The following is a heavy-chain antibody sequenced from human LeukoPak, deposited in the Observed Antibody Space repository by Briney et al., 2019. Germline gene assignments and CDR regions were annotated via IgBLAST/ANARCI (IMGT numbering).Heavy chain of an antibody. D-gene: IGHD6-13*01. J-gene: IGHJ5*02. Sequence: PGRSLRLSCAASGFTFSSYGMHWVRQAPGKGLEWLAVIWYDGSNKYYADSVKGRFTISRDNSKNTLYLQMNSLRAEDTAVYYCARDIAAGTNWFDPWGQGTLVTVSS. CDR2: IWYDGSNK. CDR1: GFTFSSYG. CDR3: ARDIAAGTNWFDP. V-gene: IGHV3-33*01.